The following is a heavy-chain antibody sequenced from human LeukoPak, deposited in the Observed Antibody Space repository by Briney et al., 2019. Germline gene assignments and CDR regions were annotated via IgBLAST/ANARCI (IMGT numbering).Heavy chain of an antibody. D-gene: IGHD2-21*01. V-gene: IGHV1-2*02. Sequence: ASVKVSCKASGGTFSNYAISWVRQAPGQGLEWMGWINPYSGATNYAQKFQGRVTMTRDTSISTAYMDLSSLKSDDTAVYYCARAHIGNDLFIDYWGQGTLVTVSS. CDR3: ARAHIGNDLFIDY. J-gene: IGHJ4*02. CDR1: GGTFSNYA. CDR2: INPYSGAT.